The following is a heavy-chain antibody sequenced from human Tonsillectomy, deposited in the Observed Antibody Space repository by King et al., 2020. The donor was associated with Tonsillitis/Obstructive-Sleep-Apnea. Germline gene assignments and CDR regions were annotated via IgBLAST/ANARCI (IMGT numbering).Heavy chain of an antibody. CDR3: ARHGYLRYFDRLFDY. D-gene: IGHD3-9*01. J-gene: IGHJ4*02. CDR1: GGSINSSSDY. CDR2: VYYSGST. Sequence: LQLQESGPGLVKPSETLSLTCTVSGGSINSSSDYWGWIRQPPGKGLEWIGGVYYSGSTYYTPSLKSRVTMSVDTSKNQFSLKLSSVTPADTAVYYCARHGYLRYFDRLFDYWGQGTLVTVSS. V-gene: IGHV4-39*01.